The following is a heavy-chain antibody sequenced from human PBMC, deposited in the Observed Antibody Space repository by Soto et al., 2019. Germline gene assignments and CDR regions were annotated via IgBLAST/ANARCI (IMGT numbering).Heavy chain of an antibody. Sequence: QVQLQESGPGLVKPSQTLSLTCTVSGGSISSGGYYWSWIRQHPGKGLEWIGYIYYSGSTYYNPSLKSRVTISVDTSKNQFSLKLSSVTAADTAVYYCARIGCSGGSYLPYYYGMDVWGQGTTVTVSS. D-gene: IGHD2-15*01. V-gene: IGHV4-31*03. J-gene: IGHJ6*02. CDR2: IYYSGST. CDR3: ARIGCSGGSYLPYYYGMDV. CDR1: GGSISSGGYY.